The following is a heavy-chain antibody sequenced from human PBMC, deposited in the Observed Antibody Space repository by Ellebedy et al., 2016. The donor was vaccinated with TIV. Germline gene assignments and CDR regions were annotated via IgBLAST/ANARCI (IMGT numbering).Heavy chain of an antibody. V-gene: IGHV4-39*01. CDR1: GGSISSSRSY. Sequence: GSLRLSCTVSGGSISSSRSYWGWIRQPPGKGLECIGSIYYSGSTYYNPSLKSRVTISVDTSKNQFSLKLSSVTAADTAVYYCARQPHYYDSSGYYRGYFDYWGQGTLVTVSS. CDR3: ARQPHYYDSSGYYRGYFDY. CDR2: IYYSGST. D-gene: IGHD3-22*01. J-gene: IGHJ4*02.